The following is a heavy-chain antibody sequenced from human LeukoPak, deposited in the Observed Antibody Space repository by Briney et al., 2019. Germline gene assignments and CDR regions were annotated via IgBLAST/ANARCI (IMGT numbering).Heavy chain of an antibody. Sequence: GASVNVSCKASGYTFTSYGISWVRQAPGQGLEWMGWISAYNGNTNYAQKLQGRVTMTTDTSTSTAYMELRSLRSDDTAVYYCARRVGGDTPSRFDPWGQGTLVTVSS. V-gene: IGHV1-18*01. CDR2: ISAYNGNT. CDR1: GYTFTSYG. D-gene: IGHD3-16*01. CDR3: ARRVGGDTPSRFDP. J-gene: IGHJ5*02.